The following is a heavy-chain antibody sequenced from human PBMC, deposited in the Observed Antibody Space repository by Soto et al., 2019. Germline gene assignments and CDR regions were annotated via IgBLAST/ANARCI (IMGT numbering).Heavy chain of an antibody. CDR3: ARAVGPFDY. D-gene: IGHD1-26*01. J-gene: IGHJ4*02. V-gene: IGHV3-33*01. CDR1: GFTFSTYG. CDR2: IWYDGSHK. Sequence: QVQLVESGGGVVQPGRSLRLSCAASGFTFSTYGMHWVRQAPGTGLEWVAVIWYDGSHKDYVESVKGRFTISRDNSKNTLYLQMTSLRVEDTAVYYCARAVGPFDYWGQGALVAVSS.